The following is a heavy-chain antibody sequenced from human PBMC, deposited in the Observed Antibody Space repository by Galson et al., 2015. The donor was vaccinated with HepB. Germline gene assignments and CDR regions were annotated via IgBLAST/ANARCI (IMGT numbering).Heavy chain of an antibody. Sequence: LRLSCAASGLTFSGYYMSWIRQAPGKGLEWVSYIGVSSSTIYYADSVKGRLTISRDDAKKSLYLQMESLRGEDTAVYYCARTRGDCSNNVCYVHYFDYWGRGTLVTVSS. V-gene: IGHV3-11*01. CDR2: IGVSSSTI. CDR1: GLTFSGYY. J-gene: IGHJ4*02. D-gene: IGHD2-8*01. CDR3: ARTRGDCSNNVCYVHYFDY.